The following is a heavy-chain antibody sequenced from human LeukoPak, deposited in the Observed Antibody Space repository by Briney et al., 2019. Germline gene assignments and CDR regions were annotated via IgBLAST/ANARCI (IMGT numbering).Heavy chain of an antibody. CDR3: ARIITGLSYLYNWSDP. V-gene: IGHV4-34*01. J-gene: IGHJ5*02. Sequence: PSETLSLTCAVYGGSFSGYYWSWIRQPPGKGLEWIGEINHSGSTNYNPSLKSRVTISVDTSKNQFSLKLSSVTAADTAVYYCARIITGLSYLYNWSDPWGQGTLVTVSS. CDR1: GGSFSGYY. D-gene: IGHD3-10*01. CDR2: INHSGST.